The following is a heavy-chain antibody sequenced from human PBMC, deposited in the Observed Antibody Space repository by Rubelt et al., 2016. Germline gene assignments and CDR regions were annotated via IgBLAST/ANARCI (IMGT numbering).Heavy chain of an antibody. J-gene: IGHJ4*02. V-gene: IGHV3-7*01. CDR2: IKEDGSEK. Sequence: EVQLVESGGGLVQPGGSLRVSCAASGFTFSSYWMSWVRQAPGKGLEWVVNIKEDGSEKYYVDSVKGRFIISRDNAKNSLYLQMNSLRAEDTAIYYCARQRGYSYGYNDYWGQGTLVTVSS. D-gene: IGHD5-18*01. CDR1: GFTFSSYW. CDR3: ARQRGYSYGYNDY.